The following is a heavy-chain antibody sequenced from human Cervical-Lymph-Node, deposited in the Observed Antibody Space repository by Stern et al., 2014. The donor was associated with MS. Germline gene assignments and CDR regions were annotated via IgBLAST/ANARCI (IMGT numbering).Heavy chain of an antibody. V-gene: IGHV2-70*04. CDR1: GFSLSTSGRR. D-gene: IGHD4-17*01. Sequence: QVPLRESGPALVKPTQTLTLTCTVSGFSLSTSGRRVSWIRQPPGKALEWLARIDWDDDKFYSTSLKTRLTISKDTSKNQVVLTMTNMDPVDTATYYCARHGDSNAFDIWGQGTMVTVSS. CDR3: ARHGDSNAFDI. CDR2: IDWDDDK. J-gene: IGHJ3*02.